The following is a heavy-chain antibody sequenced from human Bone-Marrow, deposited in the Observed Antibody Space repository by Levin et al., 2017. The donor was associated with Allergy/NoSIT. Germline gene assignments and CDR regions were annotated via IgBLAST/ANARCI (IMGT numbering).Heavy chain of an antibody. CDR2: VYYTGGA. CDR3: ARHHCSSTRCSTGWGGWFDP. Sequence: SETLSLTCAVSGGSISNTTYHWVWIRQPPGTGLEWIGNVYYTGGAHYTPSLKSRVTISVDTSKNQFSLKMTSVTATDTAIYYCARHHCSSTRCSTGWGGWFDPWGQGILVTVSS. J-gene: IGHJ5*02. CDR1: GGSISNTTYH. D-gene: IGHD2-2*01. V-gene: IGHV4-39*01.